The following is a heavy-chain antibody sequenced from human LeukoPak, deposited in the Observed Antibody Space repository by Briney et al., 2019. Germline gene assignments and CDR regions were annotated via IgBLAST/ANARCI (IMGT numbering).Heavy chain of an antibody. CDR2: IYYSGST. D-gene: IGHD1-26*01. CDR3: TRDQSVGAFDI. J-gene: IGHJ3*02. CDR1: GGSISSSSYY. V-gene: IGHV4-39*07. Sequence: PSETLSLTCTVSGGSISSSSYYWGWIRQPPGKGLEWIGSIYYSGSTYYNPSLKSRVTISVDTSKNQFSLKLSSVTAADTGVYYCTRDQSVGAFDIWGQGTMVTVSS.